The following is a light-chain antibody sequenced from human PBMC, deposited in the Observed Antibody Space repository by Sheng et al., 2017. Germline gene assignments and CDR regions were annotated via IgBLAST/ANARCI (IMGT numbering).Light chain of an antibody. CDR3: LQHNSYPRT. Sequence: DIQMTQSPSSLSASVGDRVTITCRASQRISTYLNWYHQKPGKAPKLLIYAASSLQSGVPSRFSGSGSGTDFTLTISSLQPEDFATYYCLQHNSYPRTFGQGTKVEIK. CDR2: AAS. CDR1: QRISTY. V-gene: IGKV1-17*01. J-gene: IGKJ1*01.